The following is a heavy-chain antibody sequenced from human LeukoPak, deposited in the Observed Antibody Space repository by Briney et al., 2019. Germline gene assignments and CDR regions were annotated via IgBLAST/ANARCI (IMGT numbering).Heavy chain of an antibody. J-gene: IGHJ3*02. CDR2: ISSSSSYI. CDR3: ARDHYDLNNAFDI. D-gene: IGHD3-22*01. Sequence: PGGSLRLSCAASGFTFSSYNMNWVRQAPGKGLEWVSSISSSSSYIYYADSVKGRFTISRDNAKNSLYLQVNSLRAEDTAVYYCARDHYDLNNAFDIWGQGTMVTVSS. CDR1: GFTFSSYN. V-gene: IGHV3-21*01.